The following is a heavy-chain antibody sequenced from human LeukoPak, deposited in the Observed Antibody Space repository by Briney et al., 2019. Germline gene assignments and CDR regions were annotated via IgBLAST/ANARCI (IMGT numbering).Heavy chain of an antibody. V-gene: IGHV3-49*04. J-gene: IGHJ4*02. Sequence: PGGSLRLSCTASGFTFGDYALSWVRQAPGKGLEFVGFIKSEIYSGAAEYAASVKGRFTISRDDSRSIAYLQMNSLETEDTAAYYCAQTGYSDGWYSGLDYWGPGTLVTVSS. CDR2: IKSEIYSGAA. CDR1: GFTFGDYA. CDR3: AQTGYSDGWYSGLDY. D-gene: IGHD5-12*01.